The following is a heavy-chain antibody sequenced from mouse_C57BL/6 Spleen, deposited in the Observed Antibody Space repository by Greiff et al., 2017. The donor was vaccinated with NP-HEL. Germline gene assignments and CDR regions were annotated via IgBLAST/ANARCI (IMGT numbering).Heavy chain of an antibody. CDR3: ASGNQYYGSRSYYFDY. CDR1: GYTFTSYG. D-gene: IGHD1-1*01. V-gene: IGHV1-58*01. CDR2: IYIGNGYT. J-gene: IGHJ2*01. Sequence: VQLQQSGAELVRPGSSVKMSCKTSGYTFTSYGINWVKQRPGQGLEWIGYIYIGNGYTEYNEKFKGKATLTSDTSSSTAYMQLSSLTSEDSAIYFCASGNQYYGSRSYYFDYGGQGTTLTVSS.